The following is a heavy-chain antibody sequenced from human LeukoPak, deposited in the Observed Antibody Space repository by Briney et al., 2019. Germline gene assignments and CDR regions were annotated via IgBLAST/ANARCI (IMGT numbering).Heavy chain of an antibody. J-gene: IGHJ6*03. CDR2: IHYSGST. V-gene: IGHV4-59*12. Sequence: SETLSLTCTVSGGSISSYYWSWIRQPPGKGLEWIGYIHYSGSTHYNPSLKSRVTISVATSKNQFSLKLSSVTAADTAVYYCARDRVLRFLEWSLTYYYYMDVWGKGTTVTVSS. CDR3: ARDRVLRFLEWSLTYYYYMDV. D-gene: IGHD3-3*01. CDR1: GGSISSYY.